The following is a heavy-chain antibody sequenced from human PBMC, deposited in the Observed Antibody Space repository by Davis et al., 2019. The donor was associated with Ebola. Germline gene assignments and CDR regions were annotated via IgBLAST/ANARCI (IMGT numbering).Heavy chain of an antibody. Sequence: PGGSLRLSCAASGFTFSSYAMHRVRQAPGKGLEWVAVISYDGSNKYYADSVKGRFTISRDNSKNTLYLQMNSLRAEDTAVYYCARDGEGGATTGVFDYWGQGTLVTVSS. J-gene: IGHJ4*02. CDR3: ARDGEGGATTGVFDY. CDR2: ISYDGSNK. V-gene: IGHV3-30-3*01. D-gene: IGHD1-26*01. CDR1: GFTFSSYA.